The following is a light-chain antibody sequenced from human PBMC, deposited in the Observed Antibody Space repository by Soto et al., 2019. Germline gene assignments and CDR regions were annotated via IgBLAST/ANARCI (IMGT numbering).Light chain of an antibody. CDR2: GAS. CDR1: QSISRS. J-gene: IGKJ1*01. V-gene: IGKV3-15*01. Sequence: EIVLTQSPAILSVSPGERATLSCRASQSISRSLAWYQQKLGQAPRLLIYGASTRATGISARISGSGSGTEFTLTISSLQSEDFAIYYCQQYNNWPRTFGQGTKVDIK. CDR3: QQYNNWPRT.